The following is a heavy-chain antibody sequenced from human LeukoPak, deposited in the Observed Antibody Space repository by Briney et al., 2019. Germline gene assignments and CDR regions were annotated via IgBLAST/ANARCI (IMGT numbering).Heavy chain of an antibody. J-gene: IGHJ4*02. D-gene: IGHD1-26*01. CDR1: GFTFSSYA. CDR2: ISGSGGST. Sequence: GGSLRLSCAASGFTFSSYAMSWVRQAPGKGLEWVSAISGSGGSTYYADSVKGRFTISRDNSKNTLYLQMNSLRAEDTAVYYCAKRSGGYRRELLGGQVDYWGQGTLVTVSS. V-gene: IGHV3-23*01. CDR3: AKRSGGYRRELLGGQVDY.